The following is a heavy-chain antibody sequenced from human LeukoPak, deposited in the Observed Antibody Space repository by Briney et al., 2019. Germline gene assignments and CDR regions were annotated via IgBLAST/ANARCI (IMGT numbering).Heavy chain of an antibody. J-gene: IGHJ3*02. CDR1: GYTFTGYY. CDR3: ASSFSGYSYGYSGAFDI. D-gene: IGHD5-18*01. Sequence: GASVKVSCKASGYTFTGYYMHWVRQAPGQGLEWMGWINPNSGGTNYAQKFQGRVTMTRDTSISTAYMELSRLRSDDTAVYYCASSFSGYSYGYSGAFDIWGQGTMVTVSS. CDR2: INPNSGGT. V-gene: IGHV1-2*02.